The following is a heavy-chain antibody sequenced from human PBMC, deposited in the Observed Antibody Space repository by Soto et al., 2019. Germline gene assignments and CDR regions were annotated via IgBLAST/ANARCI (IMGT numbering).Heavy chain of an antibody. CDR1: GASISDGGFS. J-gene: IGHJ4*02. D-gene: IGHD5-12*01. V-gene: IGHV4-30-2*06. CDR2: ISHLEST. Sequence: PSETLSLSCTVSGASISDGGFSWSWIRQSRGKGLEWIGYISHLESTYFHPSFKSRLTMSIDRTRNQFSLKLSSVTAADMAVYYCARGGGYDSFDYWGQGVLVTVSS. CDR3: ARGGGYDSFDY.